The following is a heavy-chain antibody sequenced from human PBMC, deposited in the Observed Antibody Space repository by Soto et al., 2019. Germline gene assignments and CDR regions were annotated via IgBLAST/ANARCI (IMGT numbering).Heavy chain of an antibody. D-gene: IGHD2-21*01. CDR1: GGSIGSGDYC. Sequence: SETLSLTCTVSGGSIGSGDYCWSWIRQPPGQGLEWIGYIYISGTTYYSPSLKSRVIISLDKSNNQFSLKLSSVTAADTAVYYCARIIPPHYYGLDVWGQGTMVTVSS. J-gene: IGHJ6*02. V-gene: IGHV4-30-4*01. CDR3: ARIIPPHYYGLDV. CDR2: IYISGTT.